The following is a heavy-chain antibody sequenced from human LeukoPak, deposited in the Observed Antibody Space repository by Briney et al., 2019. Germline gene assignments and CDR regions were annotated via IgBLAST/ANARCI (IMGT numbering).Heavy chain of an antibody. J-gene: IGHJ4*02. Sequence: ASVKVSCNASGYTFTSYGISWVRQAPGQGLEWMGWISAYNGNTNYAQKLQGRVTMTTDTSTSTAYMELRSLRSDDTAVYYCARDRRPVWFGESDYWGQGTLVTVSS. CDR2: ISAYNGNT. D-gene: IGHD3-10*01. V-gene: IGHV1-18*01. CDR1: GYTFTSYG. CDR3: ARDRRPVWFGESDY.